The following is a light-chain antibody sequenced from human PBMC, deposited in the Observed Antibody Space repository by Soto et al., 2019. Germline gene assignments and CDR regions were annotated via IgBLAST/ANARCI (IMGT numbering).Light chain of an antibody. V-gene: IGLV2-8*01. Sequence: QSARTQPPSASGSPGQAVTISCTGTSSEVGGYQYVSWYQQYPGKAPKLMIYAVNKRPSGVPDRFSGSRSGNTASLTVFGLQAEDEADYYCSSYAGSNNYVFGTGTKVTVL. CDR1: SSEVGGYQY. CDR3: SSYAGSNNYV. CDR2: AVN. J-gene: IGLJ1*01.